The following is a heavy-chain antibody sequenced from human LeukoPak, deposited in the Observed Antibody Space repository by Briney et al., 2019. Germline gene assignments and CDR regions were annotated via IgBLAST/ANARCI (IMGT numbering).Heavy chain of an antibody. CDR3: ARGGVPGGRYG. D-gene: IGHD2-8*02. CDR2: INSDGYSI. Sequence: GGSLRLSCAASGFTFSSYWMHWVRQAPGEGLVWVSRINSDGYSIGYADSVKGRFTISRDNAKNTLLLQENSLRAEDTAVYYWARGGVPGGRYGCGQGTTVTVSS. CDR1: GFTFSSYW. J-gene: IGHJ6*01. V-gene: IGHV3-74*01.